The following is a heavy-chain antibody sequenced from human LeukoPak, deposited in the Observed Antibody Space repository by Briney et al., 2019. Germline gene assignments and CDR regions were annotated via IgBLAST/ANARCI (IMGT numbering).Heavy chain of an antibody. V-gene: IGHV1-18*01. Sequence: ASVNVSCKASGYTFTRYGISWVRQAPGQGLEWMGRISAYNGNTNYAQKLQGRVTMTTDTSTSTAYMELSSLRSEDTAVYYCARDISEFDWLSLKLLAPYYFDYWGQGTLVTVSS. CDR2: ISAYNGNT. D-gene: IGHD3-9*01. CDR1: GYTFTRYG. CDR3: ARDISEFDWLSLKLLAPYYFDY. J-gene: IGHJ4*02.